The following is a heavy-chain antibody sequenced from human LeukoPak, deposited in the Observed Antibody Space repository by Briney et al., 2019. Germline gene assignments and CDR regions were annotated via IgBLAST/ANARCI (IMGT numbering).Heavy chain of an antibody. D-gene: IGHD3-10*01. CDR2: INAGNGST. V-gene: IGHV1-3*01. Sequence: ASVKVSCKASGYTFTSYAMHWVRQAPGQRLEWMGWINAGNGSTKYSQKFQGRVTITRDTSASTAYMELSSLRSEDTAVYYCAREGSRLLWFGERGAFDIWGQGTMVTVSS. CDR1: GYTFTSYA. J-gene: IGHJ3*02. CDR3: AREGSRLLWFGERGAFDI.